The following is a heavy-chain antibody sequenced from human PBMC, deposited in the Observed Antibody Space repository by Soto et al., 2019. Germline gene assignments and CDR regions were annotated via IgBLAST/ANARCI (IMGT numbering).Heavy chain of an antibody. CDR1: GGSISSYY. Sequence: LSLTCTVSGGSISSYYWSWIRQPPGKGLEWIGYIYYSGSTNYNPSLKSRVTISVDTSKNQFSLKLSSVTAADTAVYYCARAIDSYDILTGYTYYFDYWGQGTLVTVSS. V-gene: IGHV4-59*01. J-gene: IGHJ4*02. D-gene: IGHD3-9*01. CDR3: ARAIDSYDILTGYTYYFDY. CDR2: IYYSGST.